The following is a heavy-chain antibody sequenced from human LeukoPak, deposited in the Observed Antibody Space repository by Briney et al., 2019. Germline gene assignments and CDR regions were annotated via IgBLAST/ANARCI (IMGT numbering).Heavy chain of an antibody. J-gene: IGHJ4*02. Sequence: PGGSLRLSCAASGFTVSSNCMIWVRQAPGMGLEWVSVLCSDGNTFYADSVKGRFTISTDNSKNTLYLQMNSLRAEDTAVYYCARKVGYGYALDYWGQGTLVTVSS. D-gene: IGHD5-18*01. CDR3: ARKVGYGYALDY. CDR1: GFTVSSNC. V-gene: IGHV3-53*01. CDR2: LCSDGNT.